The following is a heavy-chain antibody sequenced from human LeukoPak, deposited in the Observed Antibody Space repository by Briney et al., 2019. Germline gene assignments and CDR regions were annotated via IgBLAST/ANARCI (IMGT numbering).Heavy chain of an antibody. D-gene: IGHD3-16*01. CDR3: ARDPPGLTLGSPGDY. CDR1: GYTFTSYG. V-gene: IGHV1-18*01. Sequence: ASVKVSCKASGYTFTSYGIAWVRQAPGQGLQWMGWISANNGDTSYSQKLQGRVTMTTDTSTNTAYMELRSLTSDDTAVYYCARDPPGLTLGSPGDYWGQGTLVIVS. CDR2: ISANNGDT. J-gene: IGHJ4*02.